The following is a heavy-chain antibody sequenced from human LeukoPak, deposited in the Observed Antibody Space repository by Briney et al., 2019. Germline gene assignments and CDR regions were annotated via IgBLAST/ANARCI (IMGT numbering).Heavy chain of an antibody. CDR2: IYYSGST. J-gene: IGHJ6*03. CDR3: AREGSSSSSPYYYYYYMDV. V-gene: IGHV4-59*12. D-gene: IGHD6-6*01. CDR1: GGSISSYY. Sequence: PSETLSLTCTVSGGSISSYYWSWIRQPPGKGLEWGGYIYYSGSTNYNPSLKSRVTISVDTSKNQFPLKLSSVTAADTAVYYCAREGSSSSSPYYYYYYMDVWGKGTTVTVSS.